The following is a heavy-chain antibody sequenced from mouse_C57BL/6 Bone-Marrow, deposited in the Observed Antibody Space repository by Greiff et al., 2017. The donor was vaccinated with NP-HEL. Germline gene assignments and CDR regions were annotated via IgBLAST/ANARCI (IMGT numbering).Heavy chain of an antibody. J-gene: IGHJ3*01. Sequence: EVKLQESGPGLVKPSQSLSLTCSVTGYSITSGYYWNWIRQFPGNKLEWMGYISYDGSNNYNPSLKNRISITRDTSKNQFFLKLNSVTTEDTATYYCAYYPFAYWGQGTLVTVSA. CDR3: AYYPFAY. D-gene: IGHD2-1*01. V-gene: IGHV3-6*01. CDR2: ISYDGSN. CDR1: GYSITSGYY.